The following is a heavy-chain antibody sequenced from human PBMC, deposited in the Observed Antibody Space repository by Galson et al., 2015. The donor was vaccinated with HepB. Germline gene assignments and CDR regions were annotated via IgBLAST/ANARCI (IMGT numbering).Heavy chain of an antibody. Sequence: CAISGDSVSSNSAAWNWIRQSPSRGLEWLGRTYYRSKWYNDYAVSVKSRITINPDTSKNQFSLQLNSVTPEDTAVYYCARDRGDGYNRWGQNWFDPWGQGTLVTVSS. V-gene: IGHV6-1*01. CDR3: ARDRGDGYNRWGQNWFDP. D-gene: IGHD5-24*01. J-gene: IGHJ5*02. CDR1: GDSVSSNSAA. CDR2: TYYRSKWYN.